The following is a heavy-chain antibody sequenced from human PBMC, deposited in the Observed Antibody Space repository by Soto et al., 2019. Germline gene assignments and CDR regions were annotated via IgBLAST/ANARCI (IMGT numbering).Heavy chain of an antibody. D-gene: IGHD3-22*01. CDR1: GFTFSSYV. CDR3: AKGERFDSSGYYYKDAFDI. J-gene: IGHJ3*02. CDR2: ISSTGGST. V-gene: IGHV3-23*01. Sequence: EVQLLVSGGGLVQPGGSLRLSCAASGFTFSSYVMSWVRQTPGKGLEWVSAISSTGGSTNYADSVKGRFTISRDNSKNTVYMQMSRLRAEDTAVYYCAKGERFDSSGYYYKDAFDIWGQGTMVTVSS.